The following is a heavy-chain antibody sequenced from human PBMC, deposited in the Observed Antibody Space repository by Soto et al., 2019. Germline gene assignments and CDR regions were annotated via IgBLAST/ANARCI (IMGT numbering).Heavy chain of an antibody. CDR1: GGTFSSYT. CDR2: IIPILGIA. Sequence: QVQLVQSGAEVKKPGSSVKVSCKASGGTFSSYTISWVRQAPGQGLEWMGRIIPILGIANYAQKFQGRVTITADKSTSTAYMELSGLRSEDTAVYYCARDHSEYVDTAMEIDYWGQGTLVTVSS. J-gene: IGHJ4*02. CDR3: ARDHSEYVDTAMEIDY. V-gene: IGHV1-69*08. D-gene: IGHD5-18*01.